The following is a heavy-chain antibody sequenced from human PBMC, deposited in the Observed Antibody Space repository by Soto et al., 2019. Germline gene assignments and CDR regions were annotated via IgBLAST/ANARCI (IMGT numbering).Heavy chain of an antibody. Sequence: PSETLSLTCTVSGGYISGFYWSWIRQPPGKGLEWIGYIYYSGSTNYNPSLKSRVTISVDTSKNQFSLKLSSVTAADTAVYYCARVRGWLSSSWPYYFDYWGQGTLVTVSS. J-gene: IGHJ4*02. D-gene: IGHD6-6*01. CDR2: IYYSGST. V-gene: IGHV4-59*01. CDR1: GGYISGFY. CDR3: ARVRGWLSSSWPYYFDY.